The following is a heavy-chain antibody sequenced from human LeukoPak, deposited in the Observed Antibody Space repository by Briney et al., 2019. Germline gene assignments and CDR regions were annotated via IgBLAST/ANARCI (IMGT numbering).Heavy chain of an antibody. D-gene: IGHD3-16*01. Sequence: GGSLRLSCEASGFTFNTYSMNWARQAPGKGLEWVSSIDSSGGYMFYADSVKGRFTISRDNSKNTLYLQMNSLRAEDTAVYYCAREFGTRNPFDYWGQGTLVTVSS. J-gene: IGHJ4*02. CDR1: GFTFNTYS. V-gene: IGHV3-21*01. CDR2: IDSSGGYM. CDR3: AREFGTRNPFDY.